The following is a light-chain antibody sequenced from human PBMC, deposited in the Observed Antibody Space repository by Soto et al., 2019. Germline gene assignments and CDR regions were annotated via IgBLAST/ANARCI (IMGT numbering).Light chain of an antibody. CDR2: INSDGSH. Sequence: QSVLTLSPSASASPGASVKLTCTLSSGHTNYAIAWHQQQPEKGPRFLMKINSDGSHSKGDGVPDRFSGSSSGAERYFTISSLQSEDEADYYCQTWGTGIVTFGGGTKLTVL. CDR3: QTWGTGIVT. V-gene: IGLV4-69*01. J-gene: IGLJ2*01. CDR1: SGHTNYA.